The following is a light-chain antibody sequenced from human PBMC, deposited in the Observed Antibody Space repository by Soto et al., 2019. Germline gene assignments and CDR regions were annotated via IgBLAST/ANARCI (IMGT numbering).Light chain of an antibody. V-gene: IGLV1-51*01. Sequence: SVLTQPPSVSAAPGQKVTISCSGSSSNIGNNFVTWYQQLPGTAPKLLIYDNNKRPSGIPDRFSGSQSGTSATLGITGLQTGDEAVCYCGSWDRSLTNVFGTGTKFTVL. CDR1: SSNIGNNF. J-gene: IGLJ1*01. CDR3: GSWDRSLTNV. CDR2: DNN.